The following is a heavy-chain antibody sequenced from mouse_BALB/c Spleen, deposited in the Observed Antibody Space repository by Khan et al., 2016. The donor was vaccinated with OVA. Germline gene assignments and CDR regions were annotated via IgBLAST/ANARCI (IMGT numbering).Heavy chain of an antibody. CDR1: GYTFTNYW. CDR2: INPSNGYT. V-gene: IGHV1-7*01. D-gene: IGHD1-1*01. CDR3: ANHGSSSAWLTY. J-gene: IGHJ3*01. Sequence: QVQLKESGAELAKPGASVKLSCKASGYTFTNYWMHWVKQRPEQGLEWIGNINPSNGYTEYNQRFKDKATLTADKSSSTAYMQLSSLTSEESAVYYCANHGSSSAWLTYWGQGTHVTVSA.